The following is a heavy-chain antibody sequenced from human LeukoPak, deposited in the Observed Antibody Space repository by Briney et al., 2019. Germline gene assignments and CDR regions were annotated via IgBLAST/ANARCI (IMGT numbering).Heavy chain of an antibody. CDR3: ARAGGGSSWPLVVDY. CDR1: GYTFTAYY. D-gene: IGHD6-13*01. Sequence: ASVKVSCKAFGYTFTAYYMHWVRQAPGQGFEWMGWINLDSGATDYAQKFQGRVTMTRDTSISTAYMELSRLRSDDTAVYYCARAGGGSSWPLVVDYWGQGTLVTVSS. J-gene: IGHJ4*02. V-gene: IGHV1-2*02. CDR2: INLDSGAT.